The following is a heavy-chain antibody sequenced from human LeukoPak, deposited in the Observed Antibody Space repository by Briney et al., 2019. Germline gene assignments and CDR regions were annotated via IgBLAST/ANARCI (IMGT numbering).Heavy chain of an antibody. J-gene: IGHJ6*02. CDR1: GITLSNYG. D-gene: IGHD3-10*01. Sequence: GGSLSLSCAVSGITLSNYGMSWVRQAPGKGLEWVAGISGSGGSTNYSNSVKGRFTISRDNSKNTLYLQMNSLRAEDTAVYYCARDFTYSGGSGLPFRFPKYYYYYGMDVWGQGTTVTVSS. CDR3: ARDFTYSGGSGLPFRFPKYYYYYGMDV. V-gene: IGHV3-23*01. CDR2: ISGSGGST.